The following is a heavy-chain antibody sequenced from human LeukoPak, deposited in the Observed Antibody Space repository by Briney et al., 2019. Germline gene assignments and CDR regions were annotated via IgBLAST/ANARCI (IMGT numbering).Heavy chain of an antibody. V-gene: IGHV3-23*01. CDR3: AKGESRRPASPLDY. CDR1: GFTFSSYA. Sequence: GGFLRLSCAASGFTFSSYAMSWVRQAPGKGLEWVSTISAGGGSTYIADSVKGRVTISRDNSKNTLYLQMNSLRAEDTAVYYCAKGESRRPASPLDYWGQGALVTVSS. CDR2: ISAGGGST. J-gene: IGHJ4*02. D-gene: IGHD3-16*01.